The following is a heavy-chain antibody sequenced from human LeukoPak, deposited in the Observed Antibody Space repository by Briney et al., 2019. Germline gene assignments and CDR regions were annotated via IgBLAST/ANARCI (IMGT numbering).Heavy chain of an antibody. J-gene: IGHJ4*02. V-gene: IGHV4-38-2*01. CDR1: GYSISSGYY. Sequence: NPSETLSLTCAVSGYSISSGYYWGWIRQPPGKGLEWIGSIYHSGSTYYNPSLESRVTISVDTSKNQFSLKLSSVTAADTAVYYCARHRSGSYFYWGQGTLVTVSS. D-gene: IGHD1-26*01. CDR2: IYHSGST. CDR3: ARHRSGSYFY.